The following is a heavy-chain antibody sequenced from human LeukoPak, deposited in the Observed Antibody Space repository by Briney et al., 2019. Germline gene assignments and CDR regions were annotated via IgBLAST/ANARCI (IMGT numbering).Heavy chain of an antibody. D-gene: IGHD2-2*02. V-gene: IGHV1-2*02. CDR1: GYTFTGYY. J-gene: IGHJ6*03. CDR3: ALSGDIVVVPAAIDYYYYYMDV. Sequence: ASVKVSCKASGYTFTGYYTHWVRQAPGQGLEWMGWINPNSGDTNYAQKFQGSVTMTRDTSISTAYMELSRLRPDDTAVYYCALSGDIVVVPAAIDYYYYYMDVWGKGTTVTVSS. CDR2: INPNSGDT.